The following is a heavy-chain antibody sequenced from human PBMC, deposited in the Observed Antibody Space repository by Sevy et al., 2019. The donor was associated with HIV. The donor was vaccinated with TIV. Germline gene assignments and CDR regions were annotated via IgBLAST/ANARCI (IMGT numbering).Heavy chain of an antibody. CDR1: GYTFTRYG. CDR2: SSAYNGTT. CDR3: ARDRNNYDSSGYPKGIDV. J-gene: IGHJ6*02. V-gene: IGHV1-18*01. Sequence: ASVKVSCKASGYTFTRYGISWVRQAPGQGLEWMGWSSAYNGTTNYAQKLQGRVTMTTDTSTSTAYMEVRRLRSDDTAVYYCARDRNNYDSSGYPKGIDVWGHGTTVTVSS. D-gene: IGHD3-22*01.